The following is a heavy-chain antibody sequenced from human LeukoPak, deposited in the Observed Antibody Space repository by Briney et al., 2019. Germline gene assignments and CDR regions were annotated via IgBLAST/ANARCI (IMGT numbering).Heavy chain of an antibody. CDR3: ARAMRSGYDY. D-gene: IGHD3-22*01. Sequence: RTGGSLRLSCAASGFTVSSYGMNWVRQVRQAPGKGLEWLSYISSSDNTIYYADSVKGRITISRDNAKNSLYLHMNGLRDEDTAVYYCARAMRSGYDYWGQGTLVTVSS. CDR1: GFTVSSYG. V-gene: IGHV3-48*02. J-gene: IGHJ4*02. CDR2: ISSSDNTI.